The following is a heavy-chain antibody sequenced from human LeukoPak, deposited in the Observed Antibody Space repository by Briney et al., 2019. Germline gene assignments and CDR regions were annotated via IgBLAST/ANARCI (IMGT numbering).Heavy chain of an antibody. CDR1: GDSVSSNSAA. Sequence: SQTLSLTCALAGDSVSSNSAAWNWIRQSPSRGLEWLGRTYYRSKWYNDYAVSVKSRITINPDTSKNQFSLQLNSVTPEDTAVYYCARAYFDWSEAYYYMDVWGKGTTVTVSS. J-gene: IGHJ6*03. D-gene: IGHD3-9*01. CDR2: TYYRSKWYN. CDR3: ARAYFDWSEAYYYMDV. V-gene: IGHV6-1*01.